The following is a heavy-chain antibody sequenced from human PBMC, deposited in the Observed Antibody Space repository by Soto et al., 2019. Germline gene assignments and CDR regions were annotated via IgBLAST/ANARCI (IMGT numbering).Heavy chain of an antibody. V-gene: IGHV4-34*01. CDR2: INHSGST. D-gene: IGHD2-15*01. J-gene: IGHJ6*02. CDR3: ARGVYCSGGSCYLAMDV. Sequence: PSETLSLTCAVYGGPFSGYYWSWIRQPPGKGLEWIGEINHSGSTNYNPSLKSRVTISVDTSKNQFSLKLSSVTAADTAVYYCARGVYCSGGSCYLAMDVWGQGTTVTVSS. CDR1: GGPFSGYY.